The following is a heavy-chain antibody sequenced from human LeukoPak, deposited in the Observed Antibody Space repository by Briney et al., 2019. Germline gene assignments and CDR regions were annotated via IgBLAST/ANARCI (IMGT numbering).Heavy chain of an antibody. Sequence: GGSLRLSCAASGFTFRHYAMAWVRLAPGKGLEWVSSIRNFGETHYADSVRGRFIISRDNSQNTLYLQMNSLRAEDSALYYCANIPPFDYGDYAIRLDWGHGPLVTVSS. J-gene: IGHJ4*01. V-gene: IGHV3-23*01. CDR2: IRNFGET. CDR3: ANIPPFDYGDYAIRLD. D-gene: IGHD4-17*01. CDR1: GFTFRHYA.